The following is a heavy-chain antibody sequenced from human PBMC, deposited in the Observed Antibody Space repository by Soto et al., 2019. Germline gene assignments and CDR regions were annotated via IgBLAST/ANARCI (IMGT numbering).Heavy chain of an antibody. Sequence: QVQLVQSGAEVKKPGASVKVSCKAAGYTFTTYGISWVRQAPGQGLEWMGWISADNGNAIYTQKLQGRLTMTTDTSTSTAYMELRSLRSDDTAVYYCAGNTYSSGWYSGFDPWGQGTLVTVSS. CDR2: ISADNGNA. J-gene: IGHJ5*02. V-gene: IGHV1-18*01. D-gene: IGHD6-19*01. CDR3: AGNTYSSGWYSGFDP. CDR1: GYTFTTYG.